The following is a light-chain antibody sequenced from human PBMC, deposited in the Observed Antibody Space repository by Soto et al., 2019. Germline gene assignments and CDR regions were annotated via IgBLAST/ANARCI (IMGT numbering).Light chain of an antibody. V-gene: IGKV3-20*01. J-gene: IGKJ2*02. CDR1: QTVRSYY. Sequence: EIVLTQSPGTLSLSPGDRATLSCRASQTVRSYYVAWYQQKPGQPPRVLIYGASSRATGVPDRFSGSGSGTDFTLTISRLEPEDVAVYYCQHYSNSLPWTLGQGTKLEIK. CDR2: GAS. CDR3: QHYSNSLPWT.